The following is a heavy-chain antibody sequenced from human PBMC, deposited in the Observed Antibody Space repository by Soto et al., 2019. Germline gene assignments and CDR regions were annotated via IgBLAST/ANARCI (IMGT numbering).Heavy chain of an antibody. J-gene: IGHJ3*02. CDR3: ARDKLTGDSWDAFDI. CDR1: DFTFSSYS. V-gene: IGHV3-48*02. Sequence: EMQLLQSGGGFVRPGGSLRLSCGASDFTFSSYSLSWVRQAPGKGLEWISYIDTAGGTVYYGDSVWGRFTISRDNARNSLYLQMNSLRDEDTAVYYCARDKLTGDSWDAFDIWGQGTVVTVSS. CDR2: IDTAGGTV. D-gene: IGHD7-27*01.